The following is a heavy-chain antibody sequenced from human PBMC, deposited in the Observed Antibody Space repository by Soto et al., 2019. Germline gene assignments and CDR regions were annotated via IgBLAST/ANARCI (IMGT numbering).Heavy chain of an antibody. Sequence: SVKVSCKASGGTFSSYAISWVRQAPGQGLEWMGGIIPIFGTANYAQKFQGRVTITADESTSTAYMELSSLRSEDTAVYYCARGKSGYYLEYFQHWGQGXLVTVYS. CDR1: GGTFSSYA. CDR3: ARGKSGYYLEYFQH. CDR2: IIPIFGTA. D-gene: IGHD3-22*01. V-gene: IGHV1-69*13. J-gene: IGHJ1*01.